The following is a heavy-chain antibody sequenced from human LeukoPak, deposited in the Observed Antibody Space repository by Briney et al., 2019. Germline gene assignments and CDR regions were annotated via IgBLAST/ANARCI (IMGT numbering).Heavy chain of an antibody. D-gene: IGHD3-10*01. J-gene: IGHJ5*02. Sequence: GESLKISCKGSGYSFTSYWIGWVRQMPGKGLEWMGIIYPGDSDTRYSPSFQGQVTISADKSISTAYLQWSSLKASDTAMYYCALYITMVRGVISWFDPWGQGTLVAVSS. V-gene: IGHV5-51*01. CDR3: ALYITMVRGVISWFDP. CDR1: GYSFTSYW. CDR2: IYPGDSDT.